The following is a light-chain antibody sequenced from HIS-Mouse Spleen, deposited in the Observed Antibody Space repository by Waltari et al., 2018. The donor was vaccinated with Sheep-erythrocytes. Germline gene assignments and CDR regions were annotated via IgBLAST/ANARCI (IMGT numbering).Light chain of an antibody. V-gene: IGKV1-6*01. CDR3: LQDYNYPYP. Sequence: AIQMTQSPSSLSASVGDRVTITCRASQGIRNDLGWYQQKPGKAPKLLLYAASSLQSGVPPRFSGSGSGTDFTLTISSLQPEDFATYYCLQDYNYPYPFGQGTKVAIK. J-gene: IGKJ2*01. CDR1: QGIRND. CDR2: AAS.